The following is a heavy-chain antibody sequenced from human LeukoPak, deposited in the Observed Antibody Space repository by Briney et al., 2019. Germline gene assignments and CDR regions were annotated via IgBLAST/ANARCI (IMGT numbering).Heavy chain of an antibody. J-gene: IGHJ4*02. CDR1: GFTFSSSS. V-gene: IGHV3-74*01. Sequence: GGSLRLSCAASGFTFSSSSMNWVRQAPGKGLVWVSRINTDGSSTNYADSVKGRFTISRDNAKNTLYLQMNSLRAEDTAVYYCQGGIAAAGTIDYWGQGTLVTVSS. CDR3: QGGIAAAGTIDY. CDR2: INTDGSST. D-gene: IGHD6-13*01.